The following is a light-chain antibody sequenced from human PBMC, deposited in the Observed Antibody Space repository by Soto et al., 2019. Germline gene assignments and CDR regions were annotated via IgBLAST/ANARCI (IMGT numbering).Light chain of an antibody. CDR1: QSVSSTY. CDR3: HQYVSSWT. V-gene: IGKV3-20*01. J-gene: IGKJ1*01. CDR2: GAS. Sequence: EIVLRQSPVTLSLSPGERATLSCRASQSVSSTYVAWYQQKSGQAPRLLIYGASSRATGIPDRFSGSGSGTDFTLTISRLEPEDFAVYYCHQYVSSWTFGQGTKVDIK.